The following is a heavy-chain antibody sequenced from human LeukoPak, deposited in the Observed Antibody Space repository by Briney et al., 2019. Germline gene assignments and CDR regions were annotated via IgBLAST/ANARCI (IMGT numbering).Heavy chain of an antibody. J-gene: IGHJ6*03. CDR3: ARGAVYSSSWYKFYYYYMDV. Sequence: SETLSLTSAVYGGSFSGYYWSWIRQPPGKGLEWIGEINHSGSTNYNPSLKSRVTISVDTSKNQFSLKLSSVTAADTAVYYCARGAVYSSSWYKFYYYYMDVWGKGTTVTISS. CDR2: INHSGST. V-gene: IGHV4-34*01. D-gene: IGHD6-13*01. CDR1: GGSFSGYY.